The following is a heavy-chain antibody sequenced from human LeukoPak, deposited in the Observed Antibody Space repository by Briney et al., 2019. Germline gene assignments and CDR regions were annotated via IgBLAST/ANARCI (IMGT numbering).Heavy chain of an antibody. CDR1: GYSISSGYY. D-gene: IGHD4-17*01. Sequence: SETLSLTCTVSGYSISSGYYWGWIRQPPGKGLEWIGSIYHSGSTYYNPSLKSRVTISVDTSKNQFPLKLSSVTAADTAVYYCARAPDYGDLFDYWGQGTLVTVSS. J-gene: IGHJ4*02. CDR2: IYHSGST. CDR3: ARAPDYGDLFDY. V-gene: IGHV4-38-2*02.